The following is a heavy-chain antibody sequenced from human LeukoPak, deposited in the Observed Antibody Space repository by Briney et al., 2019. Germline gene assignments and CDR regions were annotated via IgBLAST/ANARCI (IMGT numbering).Heavy chain of an antibody. CDR2: INSDGSWT. CDR1: GSYW. J-gene: IGHJ4*02. Sequence: GGSLRLSCAASGSYWMHWVRQAPGKGLVWVSHINSDGSWTSYADSVKGRFTISKDNAKNTVFLQMNNLRAEDTAVYYCVSFYETYWGRGTLVTVSS. V-gene: IGHV3-74*01. CDR3: VSFYETY. D-gene: IGHD2/OR15-2a*01.